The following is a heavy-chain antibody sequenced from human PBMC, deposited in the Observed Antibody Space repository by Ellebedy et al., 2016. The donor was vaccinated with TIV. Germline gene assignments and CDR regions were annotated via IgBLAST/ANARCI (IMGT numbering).Heavy chain of an antibody. CDR2: IADDGRAT. J-gene: IGHJ4*02. CDR3: ARSRWPPYYSDY. CDR1: GFTLSNYP. D-gene: IGHD4-23*01. V-gene: IGHV3-64*01. Sequence: PGGSLRLSCAASGFTLSNYPMHWVRQAPGKGLEYVSAIADDGRATYYASYVKGRFTISRDNSKNTLFLQMGSLKPEDMAVYYCARSRWPPYYSDYWGQGVLVTVSS.